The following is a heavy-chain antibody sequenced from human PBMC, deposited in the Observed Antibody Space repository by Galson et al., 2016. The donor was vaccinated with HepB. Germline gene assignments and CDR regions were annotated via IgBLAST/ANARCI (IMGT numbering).Heavy chain of an antibody. D-gene: IGHD1-26*01. CDR2: ISFDGRNS. Sequence: SLRLSCAASGFTFNNYDMQWVRQSPGKGLEWVAGISFDGRNSYYADSVKGRFIISRDSSKKTVYLQMNSLRSKDTAVYYCARSAAGRTATTTLAWGQGILVTGSS. J-gene: IGHJ5*02. V-gene: IGHV3-30*03. CDR3: ARSAAGRTATTTLA. CDR1: GFTFNNYD.